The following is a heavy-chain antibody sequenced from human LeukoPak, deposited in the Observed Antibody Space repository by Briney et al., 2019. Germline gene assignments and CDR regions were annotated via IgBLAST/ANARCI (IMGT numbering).Heavy chain of an antibody. V-gene: IGHV3-23*01. Sequence: GGTLRLSCAASGFTFSSYGLNWVRQAPGKGLEWVSVISGSGGSTYYADSVKGRFTISRDNSKNTLYLQMNSLRAEDTAVYYCAKDMLVTTLDYWGQGTLVTVSS. CDR1: GFTFSSYG. CDR2: ISGSGGST. J-gene: IGHJ4*02. CDR3: AKDMLVTTLDY. D-gene: IGHD4-17*01.